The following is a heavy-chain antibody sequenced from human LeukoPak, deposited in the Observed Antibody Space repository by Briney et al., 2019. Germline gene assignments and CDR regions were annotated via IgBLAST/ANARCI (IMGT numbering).Heavy chain of an antibody. CDR3: AKALYGDYLTIDY. Sequence: GRSLRLSCAASGFTFSNYGMHWVRQAPGKGLEWVAFMSYDERNKYYGDSVKGRFTISRDISKNTLYLQMDGLRAEDTAVYYCAKALYGDYLTIDYWGQGALVTVSS. CDR1: GFTFSNYG. J-gene: IGHJ4*02. D-gene: IGHD4-17*01. V-gene: IGHV3-30*18. CDR2: MSYDERNK.